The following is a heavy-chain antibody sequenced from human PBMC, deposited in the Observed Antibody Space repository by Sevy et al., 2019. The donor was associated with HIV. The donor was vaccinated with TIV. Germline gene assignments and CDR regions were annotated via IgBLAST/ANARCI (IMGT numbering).Heavy chain of an antibody. J-gene: IGHJ4*02. V-gene: IGHV3-30-3*01. CDR2: ISNDGSDK. CDR3: TRGGLYLSGIYRHY. D-gene: IGHD3-16*02. Sequence: GGSLRLSCVASGFTFSRYAMHWVRQAPGKGLEWVALISNDGSDKYYADSVNGRFTISRDNSKNTLYLQMSTLRAEDTAVYFCTRGGLYLSGIYRHYWGQGTLVTVSS. CDR1: GFTFSRYA.